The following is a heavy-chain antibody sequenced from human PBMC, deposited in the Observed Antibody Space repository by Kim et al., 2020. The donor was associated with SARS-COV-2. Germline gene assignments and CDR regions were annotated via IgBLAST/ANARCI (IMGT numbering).Heavy chain of an antibody. CDR3: ARGNRHAFDM. V-gene: IGHV3-74*01. D-gene: IGHD4-4*01. CDR2: INNDGTST. J-gene: IGHJ3*02. CDR1: GFASSSYW. Sequence: GGSLRLSCEASGFASSSYWMHWVRQPPGKGLVWVSRINNDGTSTTNADSVKGRFTISRDNAKNTLYLQMNSLRADDTAVYYCARGNRHAFDMWGQGTMVTVSS.